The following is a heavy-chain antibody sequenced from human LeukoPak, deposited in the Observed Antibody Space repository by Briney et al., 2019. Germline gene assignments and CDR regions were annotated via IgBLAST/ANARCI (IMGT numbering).Heavy chain of an antibody. D-gene: IGHD3-22*01. V-gene: IGHV3-64D*06. CDR1: GFTFSSLG. CDR2: IGSDGDST. J-gene: IGHJ3*02. Sequence: GGSLRLSCSASGFTFSSLGMHWVRQAPGKGLEHVSTIGSDGDSTYYADSVKDRFTISRDNSKNALYLQMTSLRAEDTAVYYCARAPYYYDTSGFLIWGQGTMVTVSS. CDR3: ARAPYYYDTSGFLI.